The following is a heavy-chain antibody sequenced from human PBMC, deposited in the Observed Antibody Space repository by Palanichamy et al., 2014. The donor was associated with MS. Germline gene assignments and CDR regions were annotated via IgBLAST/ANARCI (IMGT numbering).Heavy chain of an antibody. CDR3: TRFGPAAHSKMDL. J-gene: IGHJ5*02. CDR2: IYPDDSDA. D-gene: IGHD2-2*01. Sequence: AEVTKPGESLKISCKGSGYTFTNYWIGWVRQMPGKGLEWMGIIYPDDSDARYSLSFQGQVTFSVDKSISTAFLQWNSLKASDTAMYYCTRFGPAAHSKMDLWGQGTLVTVSS. CDR1: GYTFTNYW. V-gene: IGHV5-51*01.